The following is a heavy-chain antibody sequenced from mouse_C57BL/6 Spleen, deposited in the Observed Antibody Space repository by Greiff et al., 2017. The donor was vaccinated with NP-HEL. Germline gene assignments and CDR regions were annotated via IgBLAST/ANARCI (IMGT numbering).Heavy chain of an antibody. D-gene: IGHD2-10*02. J-gene: IGHJ3*01. CDR3: ASSGYGNSFAY. V-gene: IGHV1-39*01. CDR1: GYTFTDYY. Sequence: VQLQQSGPELVKPGASVKISCKASGYTFTDYYMNWVKQSNGKSLEWIGVINPNYGTTSYNQKFKGKATLTVDQSSSTAYMQLNSLTSEDSAVFYCASSGYGNSFAYWGKGTLVTVST. CDR2: INPNYGTT.